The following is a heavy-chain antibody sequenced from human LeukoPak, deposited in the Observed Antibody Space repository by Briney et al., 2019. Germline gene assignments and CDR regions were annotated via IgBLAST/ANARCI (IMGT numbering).Heavy chain of an antibody. V-gene: IGHV1-8*01. CDR3: ARSPNYYYYMDV. CDR2: MNPNSGNT. J-gene: IGHJ6*03. CDR1: GYTFTSYD. Sequence: ASVKVSCKASGYTFTSYDINWVRQATGQGLEGMGWMNPNSGNTGYAQKFQGRVTMTRNTSISTAYMELSSLRSEDTAVYYCARSPNYYYYMDVWGKGTTVTVSS.